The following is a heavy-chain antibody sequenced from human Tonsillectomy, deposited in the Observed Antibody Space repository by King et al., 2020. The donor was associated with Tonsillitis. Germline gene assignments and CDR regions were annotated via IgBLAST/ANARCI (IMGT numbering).Heavy chain of an antibody. CDR3: ARLPTGGYYYRDA. J-gene: IGHJ6*03. D-gene: IGHD3-16*01. V-gene: IGHV5-51*01. Sequence: QLVQSGAEVKKPGDSLKISCKSSGYSFSTYWIAWVRQMPGKGLEWVGVIYPGDSDTRYSPSFQGRVTISADKSISTAYLQWSSLKASDSAMYYCARLPTGGYYYRDAWGKGTAVTVSS. CDR2: IYPGDSDT. CDR1: GYSFSTYW.